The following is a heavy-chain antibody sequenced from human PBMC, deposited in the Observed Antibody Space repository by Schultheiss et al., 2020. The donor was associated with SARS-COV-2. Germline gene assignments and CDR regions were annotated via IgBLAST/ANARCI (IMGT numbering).Heavy chain of an antibody. CDR3: ARDRGTYSSSSNYGMDV. CDR1: GGSISSYY. J-gene: IGHJ6*02. Sequence: SETLSLTCTVSGGSISSYYWSWIRQPPGKGLEWIGYIYYSGSTNYNPSLKSRVTISVDTSKNQFSLKLSSVTAADTAVYYCARDRGTYSSSSNYGMDVWGQGTTVTVSS. CDR2: IYYSGST. D-gene: IGHD6-6*01. V-gene: IGHV4-59*12.